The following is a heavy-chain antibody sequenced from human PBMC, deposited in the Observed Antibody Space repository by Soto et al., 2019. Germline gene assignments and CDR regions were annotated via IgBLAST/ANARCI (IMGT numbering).Heavy chain of an antibody. CDR2: ISGSGGST. D-gene: IGHD2-2*01. CDR1: GFTFSSYA. Sequence: GGSLRLSCAASGFTFSSYAMSWVRQAPGKGLEWVSAISGSGGSTYYADSVKGRFTISRDNSKNTLYLQMNSLRAEDTAVYYCAKDRIVVVPAATYYFDYWGQGTLVTVSS. J-gene: IGHJ4*02. CDR3: AKDRIVVVPAATYYFDY. V-gene: IGHV3-23*01.